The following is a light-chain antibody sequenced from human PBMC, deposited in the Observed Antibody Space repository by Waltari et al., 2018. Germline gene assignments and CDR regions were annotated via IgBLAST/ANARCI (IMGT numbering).Light chain of an antibody. Sequence: DIQMTQSPSSLSASVGHRVTITCQASQDISNFLNWYQQKPGGAPKLLIYESTNLETWVPSRFSASGSGTYFTVTISSLQPEDIGTYYCQQFDDVPITFGQGTRLDIK. J-gene: IGKJ5*01. CDR2: EST. CDR3: QQFDDVPIT. CDR1: QDISNF. V-gene: IGKV1-33*01.